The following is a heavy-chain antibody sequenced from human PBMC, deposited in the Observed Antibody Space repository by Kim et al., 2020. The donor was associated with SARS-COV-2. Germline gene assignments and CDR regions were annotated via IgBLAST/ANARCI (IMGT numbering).Heavy chain of an antibody. CDR1: GGSISSYY. CDR2: IYYSGST. V-gene: IGHV4-59*01. Sequence: SETLSLTCTVSGGSISSYYWSWIRQPPGKGLEWIGYIYYSGSTNYNPSLKSRVTISVDTSKNQFSLKLSSVTAADTAVYYCARDSAGPYCGGDCYPGMEWFDPWGQGTLVTVSS. J-gene: IGHJ5*02. CDR3: ARDSAGPYCGGDCYPGMEWFDP. D-gene: IGHD2-21*02.